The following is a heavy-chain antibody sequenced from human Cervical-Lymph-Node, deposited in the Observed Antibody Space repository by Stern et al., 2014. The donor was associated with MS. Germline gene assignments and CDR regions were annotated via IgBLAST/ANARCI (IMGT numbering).Heavy chain of an antibody. CDR1: GDSITSGNYY. D-gene: IGHD2-2*01. V-gene: IGHV4-61*01. J-gene: IGHJ6*02. Sequence: VQLEESGPGLVKPSETLSLTCSVSGDSITSGNYYWTWIRQPPGQGLEWIGYIYYSGNTNYNPSLKSRVTISIDTSKNQLSLNLSSVTAADTAVYYCARDRVVVVPTAVSKVFDHYYHGMDVWGQGTAVTVSS. CDR3: ARDRVVVVPTAVSKVFDHYYHGMDV. CDR2: IYYSGNT.